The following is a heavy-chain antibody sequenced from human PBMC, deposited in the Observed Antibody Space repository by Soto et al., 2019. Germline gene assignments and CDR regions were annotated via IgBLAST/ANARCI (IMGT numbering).Heavy chain of an antibody. D-gene: IGHD3-22*01. CDR1: GGTFSSYA. Sequence: QVQLVQSGAEVKKPGSSVKVSCKASGGTFSSYAISWVRQAPGQGLEWMGGIIPIFGTANYAQKFQGRVTITADESTSTAYMELSSLRSEDKAVYYCAGNTYYYDSSGYDYFDYWGQGTLVTVSS. CDR3: AGNTYYYDSSGYDYFDY. V-gene: IGHV1-69*01. CDR2: IIPIFGTA. J-gene: IGHJ4*02.